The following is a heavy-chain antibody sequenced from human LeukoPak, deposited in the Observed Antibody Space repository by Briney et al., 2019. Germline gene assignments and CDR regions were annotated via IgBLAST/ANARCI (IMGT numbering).Heavy chain of an antibody. CDR1: GFTFSGSA. Sequence: GGSLRLSCAASGFTFSGSAMHWVRQASGKGLEWVGRIRSKANSYATAYAASVKGRFTISRDDSKNTAFLQMNSLKTEDTAVYYCAPVGARGYWGQGTLVTVSS. CDR3: APVGARGY. V-gene: IGHV3-73*01. D-gene: IGHD1-26*01. CDR2: IRSKANSYAT. J-gene: IGHJ4*02.